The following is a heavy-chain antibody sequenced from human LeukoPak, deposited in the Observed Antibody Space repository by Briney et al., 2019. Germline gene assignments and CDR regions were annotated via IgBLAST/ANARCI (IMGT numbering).Heavy chain of an antibody. J-gene: IGHJ4*02. D-gene: IGHD6-6*01. Sequence: ASVKVSCKASGYTFTGYYMHWVRQAPGQGLEWMGWINPNSGGTNYAQKFQGRVTMTRDTSISTAYMELSRLRSDDTAVYYCARVMVYSSSSRGFDYWGQGTLVTVSS. CDR2: INPNSGGT. CDR1: GYTFTGYY. CDR3: ARVMVYSSSSRGFDY. V-gene: IGHV1-2*02.